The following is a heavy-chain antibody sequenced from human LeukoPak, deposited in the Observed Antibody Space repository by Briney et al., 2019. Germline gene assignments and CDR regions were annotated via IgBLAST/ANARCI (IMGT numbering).Heavy chain of an antibody. Sequence: GGSLRLSCAASGFTFRDAWMTWVRQAPGKGLEWVGRIRSKTDGGTTDYAVSVQGRFTISRDDSKNTLYLQMSSLRADDTAVYYCAKDLPAAYFDYWGQGTLVTVSS. CDR2: IRSKTDGGTT. J-gene: IGHJ4*02. CDR1: GFTFRDAW. V-gene: IGHV3-15*01. CDR3: AKDLPAAYFDY. D-gene: IGHD2-2*01.